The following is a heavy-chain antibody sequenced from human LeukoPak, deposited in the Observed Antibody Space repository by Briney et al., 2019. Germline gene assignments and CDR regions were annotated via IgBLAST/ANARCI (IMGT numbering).Heavy chain of an antibody. CDR2: IYENGGTT. V-gene: IGHV3-23*01. CDR3: AKDFRIGYSAHFDY. J-gene: IGHJ4*02. D-gene: IGHD2-21*01. Sequence: GGSLRLSCVGSGFTFRSHAMSWVRQAPEKGLEFVSGIYENGGTTYYADSVKGRFSISRDNSKNTLYLQMDSLRGEDTAVYFCAKDFRIGYSAHFDYWGQGALVTVSS. CDR1: GFTFRSHA.